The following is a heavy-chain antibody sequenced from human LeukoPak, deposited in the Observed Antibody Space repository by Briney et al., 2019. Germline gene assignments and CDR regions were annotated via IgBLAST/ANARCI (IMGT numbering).Heavy chain of an antibody. Sequence: SVKVSCKASGGTFSSYAISWVRQAPGQGLEWMGGIIPIFGTANYAQKFQGRVTITADESTSTAYMELSSLRSEDTAVYYCASFPLTTQGYFDYWGQGTLVTVSS. J-gene: IGHJ4*02. CDR3: ASFPLTTQGYFDY. CDR2: IIPIFGTA. V-gene: IGHV1-69*13. CDR1: GGTFSSYA. D-gene: IGHD3-9*01.